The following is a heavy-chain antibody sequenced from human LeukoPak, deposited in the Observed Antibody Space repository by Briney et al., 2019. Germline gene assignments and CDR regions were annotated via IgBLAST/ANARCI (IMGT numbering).Heavy chain of an antibody. D-gene: IGHD5-24*01. J-gene: IGHJ4*02. CDR2: THYSANR. CDR3: VRVGPRRDGYNVDY. CDR1: GGSISSYY. V-gene: IGHV4-59*01. Sequence: PSETLSLTCTVSGGSISSYYWGWIRQPPGKGLEWIGYTHYSANRDSNPSLKSRVTISVDTSRNQFSLKMSSVTAADTAVYYCVRVGPRRDGYNVDYWGKGTLVTASS.